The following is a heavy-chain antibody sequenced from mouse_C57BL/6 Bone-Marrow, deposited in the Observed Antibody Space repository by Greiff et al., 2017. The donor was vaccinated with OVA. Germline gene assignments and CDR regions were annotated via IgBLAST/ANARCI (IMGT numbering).Heavy chain of an antibody. Sequence: DVMLVESGGGLVKPGGSLKLSCAASGFTFSDYGMHWVRQAPEQGLEWVAYISSGSSTIYYADTVKGRFTISRDNAKTTLFLQMTSLRSEDTAMYYCARRRGNWADYFDYWGQGTTLTVSS. CDR3: ARRRGNWADYFDY. CDR1: GFTFSDYG. D-gene: IGHD4-1*01. V-gene: IGHV5-17*01. J-gene: IGHJ2*01. CDR2: ISSGSSTI.